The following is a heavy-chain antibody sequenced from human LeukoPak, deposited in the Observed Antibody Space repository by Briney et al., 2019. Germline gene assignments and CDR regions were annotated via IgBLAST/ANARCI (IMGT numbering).Heavy chain of an antibody. CDR1: GFIFSTYY. D-gene: IGHD3-10*01. J-gene: IGHJ3*02. V-gene: IGHV3-23*01. CDR2: VSDSGGST. CDR3: ARDRVYASGSRDAFGI. Sequence: GGSLRLSCAASGFIFSTYYMYWVRQAPGEGLEWVSTVSDSGGSTYYADSVKGRFTISRDNSKNTLYLQMNSLRAEDTAVYYCARDRVYASGSRDAFGIWGQGTMVAVSS.